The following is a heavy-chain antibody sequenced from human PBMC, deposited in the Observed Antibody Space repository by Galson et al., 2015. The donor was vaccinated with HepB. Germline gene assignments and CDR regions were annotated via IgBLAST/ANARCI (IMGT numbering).Heavy chain of an antibody. D-gene: IGHD6-13*01. CDR2: ITGGGGDT. CDR1: GFTFTSYA. CDR3: AINQYTSTWFSYY. V-gene: IGHV3-23*01. J-gene: IGHJ4*02. Sequence: SLRLSCAASGFTFTSYAMSWVRRAPGKGLEWVSSITGGGGDTYYADSVKGRFTISRDNSKNTIYLQITSLRVDDTATYYCAINQYTSTWFSYYWGQGTPVTVSS.